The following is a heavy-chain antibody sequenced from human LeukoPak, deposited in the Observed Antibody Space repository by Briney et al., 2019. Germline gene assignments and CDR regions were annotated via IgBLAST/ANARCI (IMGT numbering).Heavy chain of an antibody. D-gene: IGHD2-15*01. CDR2: ISSSTSTM. Sequence: PGGSLRLSCAASGFTFSSYEMNWVRQAPGKGLEWVSYISSSTSTMYYADSVKGRFTISRDNAKNSLYLQMNSLRAEDTAVYYCARGDKVVAADYYYYMDVWGKGTTVTISS. CDR1: GFTFSSYE. J-gene: IGHJ6*03. V-gene: IGHV3-48*03. CDR3: ARGDKVVAADYYYYMDV.